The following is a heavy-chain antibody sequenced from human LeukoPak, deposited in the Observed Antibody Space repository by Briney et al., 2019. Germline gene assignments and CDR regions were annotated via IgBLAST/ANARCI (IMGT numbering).Heavy chain of an antibody. Sequence: GGSLRLSCAASGFSFSRYWMSWVRQAPVRGLEWVANIKPDGSEIYYVDSVKGQFTISRGNAKNSLYLQMNSLRAEDTAFYYCARDLRTGYTYGYPLDYWGQGTLVTVSS. CDR3: ARDLRTGYTYGYPLDY. J-gene: IGHJ4*02. CDR1: GFSFSRYW. CDR2: IKPDGSEI. V-gene: IGHV3-7*01. D-gene: IGHD5-18*01.